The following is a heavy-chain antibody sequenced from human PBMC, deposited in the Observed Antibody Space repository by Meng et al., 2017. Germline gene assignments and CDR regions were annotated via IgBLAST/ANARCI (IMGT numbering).Heavy chain of an antibody. CDR2: IYTSGST. J-gene: IGHJ4*02. V-gene: IGHV4-61*02. D-gene: IGHD3-10*01. CDR1: GGSISSGSYY. CDR3: ASSNYYGSGSYYTNFYY. Sequence: SETLSLTCTVSGGSISSGSYYWSWIRQPAGKGLEWIGRIYTSGSTNYNPSLKSRVTISVDTSKNQFSLKLSSVTAADTAVYYCASSNYYGSGSYYTNFYYWGQGTLVTVSS.